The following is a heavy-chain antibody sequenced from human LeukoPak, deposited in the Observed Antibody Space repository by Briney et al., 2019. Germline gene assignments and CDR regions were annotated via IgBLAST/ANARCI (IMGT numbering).Heavy chain of an antibody. CDR2: ISDSGSYT. V-gene: IGHV3-23*01. Sequence: GGSLRLSCAASGFTFSTYAMSWVRQAPGKGLGWVSTISDSGSYTYYADSVKGRFTISRDNSKNTLYLQMNSLRPDGTAVYYCARRVLIRTNWFDCWGQGTLVTVSS. J-gene: IGHJ5*01. D-gene: IGHD2/OR15-2a*01. CDR3: ARRVLIRTNWFDC. CDR1: GFTFSTYA.